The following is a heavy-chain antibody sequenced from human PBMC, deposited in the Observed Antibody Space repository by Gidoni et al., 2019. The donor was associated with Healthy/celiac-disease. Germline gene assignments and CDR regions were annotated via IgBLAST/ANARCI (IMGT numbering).Heavy chain of an antibody. V-gene: IGHV3-23*01. Sequence: EVQLLESGGGLVQPGGSLRLSCAASGFTFSSYAMSWVRQAPGKGLEWVSAISGSGGSTYYADSVKGRFTISRDNSKNTLYLQMNSLRAEDTAVYYCAKDSASITMIVVVINYYYMDVWGKGTTVTVSS. D-gene: IGHD3-22*01. CDR3: AKDSASITMIVVVINYYYMDV. J-gene: IGHJ6*03. CDR2: ISGSGGST. CDR1: GFTFSSYA.